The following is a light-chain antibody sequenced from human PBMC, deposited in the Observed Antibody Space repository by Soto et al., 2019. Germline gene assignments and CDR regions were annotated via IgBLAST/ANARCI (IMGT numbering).Light chain of an antibody. Sequence: EIVMTQSKDTLSFSAGEISALSWVASQSVSSNLAWYQQKPGQAPRLLIYGASIRATGIPARFSGSGSGTDFTLTISSLEPEDSAVYYCQDRMNWPQVFGGGTKVDI. J-gene: IGKJ4*01. CDR3: QDRMNWPQV. V-gene: IGKV3-11*01. CDR2: GAS. CDR1: QSVSSN.